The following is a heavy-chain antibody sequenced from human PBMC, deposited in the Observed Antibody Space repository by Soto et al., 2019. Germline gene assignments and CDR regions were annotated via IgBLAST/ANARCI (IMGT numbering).Heavy chain of an antibody. CDR3: AARPYYYYGLDV. J-gene: IGHJ6*02. D-gene: IGHD3-10*01. CDR2: VYHNGNA. V-gene: IGHV4-30-2*01. CDR1: GGSISTPVYS. Sequence: PSETLSLTCTVSGGSISTPVYSWSWIRQPPGKAPEWIGYVYHNGNAYPEPSLKSRVTISLDGAKNQFSLKMTSVTAADTGLYYCAARPYYYYGLDVWGQGTT.